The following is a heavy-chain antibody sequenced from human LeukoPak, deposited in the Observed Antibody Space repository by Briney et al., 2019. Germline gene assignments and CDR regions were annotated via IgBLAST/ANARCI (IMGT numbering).Heavy chain of an antibody. J-gene: IGHJ3*01. CDR3: ASKGDGSCDISHCQGALDF. CDR2: IIPIFGTA. V-gene: IGHV1-69*06. D-gene: IGHD3-9*01. CDR1: GGIFSSYA. Sequence: SVKVSCKASGGIFSSYAISWVRQAPGQGLEWMGGIIPIFGTANYAQDFQDRVTMTWDTSVSTAYMELTSLTSDDTAVYYCASKGDGSCDISHCQGALDFWGQGSMVTVSS.